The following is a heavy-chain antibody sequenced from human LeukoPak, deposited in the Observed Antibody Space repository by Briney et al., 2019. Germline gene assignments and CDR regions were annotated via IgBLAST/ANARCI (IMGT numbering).Heavy chain of an antibody. CDR1: GFTFSHCA. D-gene: IGHD5-12*01. Sequence: QPGGSLRLSCAVSGFTFSHCAMSWVRHAPGTGVEWFGSLTDSGDATYYADSVKGRLTISRDNSNSTLYLHISGLRDEDTAVYYCARGYSHNSGGWLDPWGQGTLVTVSS. V-gene: IGHV3-23*01. CDR3: ARGYSHNSGGWLDP. J-gene: IGHJ5*02. CDR2: LTDSGDAT.